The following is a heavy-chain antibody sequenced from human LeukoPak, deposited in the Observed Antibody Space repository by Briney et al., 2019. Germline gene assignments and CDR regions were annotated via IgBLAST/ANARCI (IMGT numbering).Heavy chain of an antibody. CDR3: ARDATGTATNTRYYFDY. Sequence: KTSETLSLTCTVSGGSISSYYWSWIRQPAGKGLEWIGRIYTSGSTNYNTSPTRRVTMPVETSKHQFPLKLNSTAAAATAGPYSARDATGTATNTRYYFDYWGQGTLVTVSS. CDR1: GGSISSYY. CDR2: IYTSGST. V-gene: IGHV4-4*07. D-gene: IGHD1-1*01. J-gene: IGHJ4*02.